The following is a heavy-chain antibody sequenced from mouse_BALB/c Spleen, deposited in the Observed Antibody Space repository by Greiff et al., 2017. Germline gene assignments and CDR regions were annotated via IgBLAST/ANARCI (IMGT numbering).Heavy chain of an antibody. D-gene: IGHD6-1*01. V-gene: IGHV1S126*01. CDR3: ARRRGRYYAMDY. J-gene: IGHJ4*01. Sequence: QVQLQQSGPQLVRPGASVKISCKASGYSFTSYWMHWVKQRPGQGLEWIGMIDPSDSETRLNQKFKDKATLTVDKSSSTAYMQLSSPTSEDSAVYYCARRRGRYYAMDYWGQGTSVTVSS. CDR2: IDPSDSET. CDR1: GYSFTSYW.